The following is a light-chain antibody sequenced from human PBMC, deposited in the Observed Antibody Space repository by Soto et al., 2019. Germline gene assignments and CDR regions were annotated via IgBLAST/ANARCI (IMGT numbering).Light chain of an antibody. Sequence: EILLTQSPATLLFSPGERATLSCRPSQSVSLYLAWYQPKPGQAPRLLLYDASNRATGIPDRCSGSGSGTYFALTISSLEPEDFAVYDCQQRSNWPPEWTVGQGTKVEIK. CDR2: DAS. CDR1: QSVSLY. V-gene: IGKV3-11*01. CDR3: QQRSNWPPEWT. J-gene: IGKJ1*01.